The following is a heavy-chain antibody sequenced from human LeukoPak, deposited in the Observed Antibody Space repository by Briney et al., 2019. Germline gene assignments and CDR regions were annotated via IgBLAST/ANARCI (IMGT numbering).Heavy chain of an antibody. CDR2: IYYSGST. V-gene: IGHV4-59*08. CDR3: ARGYYYDSSGYYPEAFDI. D-gene: IGHD3-22*01. CDR1: GGSISSYY. Sequence: SETLSLTCTVSGGSISSYYWSWIRQPPGKGLEWIGYIYYSGSTNYNPSLKSRVTISVDTSKNQFSLKLSSVTAADTAVYYCARGYYYDSSGYYPEAFDIWXQGXXXTXSX. J-gene: IGHJ3*02.